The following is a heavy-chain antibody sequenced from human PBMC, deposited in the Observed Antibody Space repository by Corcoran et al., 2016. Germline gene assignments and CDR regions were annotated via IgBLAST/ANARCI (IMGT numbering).Heavy chain of an antibody. D-gene: IGHD2-2*02. V-gene: IGHV1-69*01. Sequence: QVQLVQSGAEVKTPGSSVKVSCKASGGTFSSYAIRWVRQAPGQGLEWVGGIIPIFATANYAQKFQGRVTITADESTSTAYMELSSLRSEATAVYYCARESQLTCISSTGYSSTIASSGDRDVWGQGTTVTVSS. J-gene: IGHJ6*02. CDR1: GGTFSSYA. CDR3: ARESQLTCISSTGYSSTIASSGDRDV. CDR2: IIPIFATA.